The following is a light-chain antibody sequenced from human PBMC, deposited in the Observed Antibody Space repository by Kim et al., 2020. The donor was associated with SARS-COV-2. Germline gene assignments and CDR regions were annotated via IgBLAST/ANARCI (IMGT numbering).Light chain of an antibody. CDR1: REDGCDYRN. V-gene: IGLV2-8*01. J-gene: IGLJ1*01. CDR2: EIS. Sequence: QTVSISCTGTREDGCDYRNVSWYQPHPEKAARLVIYEISKRPSGVPDRFSGSKSDNTASLTISWLQAEDKADYYCRSYASSINHYVFGTGTKVTVL. CDR3: RSYASSINHYV.